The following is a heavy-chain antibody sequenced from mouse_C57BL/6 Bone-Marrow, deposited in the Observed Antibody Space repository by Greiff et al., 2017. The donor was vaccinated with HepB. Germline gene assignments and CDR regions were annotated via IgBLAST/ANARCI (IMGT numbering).Heavy chain of an antibody. V-gene: IGHV1-19*01. CDR1: GYTFTDYY. J-gene: IGHJ2*01. CDR3: ARELRNYFDY. Sequence: VQLQQSGPVLVKPGASVKMSCKASGYTFTDYYMNWVKQSHGKSLEWIGVINPYNGGTSYNQKFKGKATLTVDKSSSTAYMELNSLTSEDSAVYYCARELRNYFDYWGQGTTLTVSS. CDR2: INPYNGGT. D-gene: IGHD1-1*01.